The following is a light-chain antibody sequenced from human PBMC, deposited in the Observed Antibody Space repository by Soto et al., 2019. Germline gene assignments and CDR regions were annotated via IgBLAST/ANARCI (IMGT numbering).Light chain of an antibody. CDR2: AAS. CDR1: QGISNY. CDR3: QKYNSALFT. Sequence: DIQMTQSPSSLSASVGDRVTITCRASQGISNYLAWDQQKPGKVPKLLIYAASTLQSGVPSRFSGSGSGKDFTLTISSLQPEDVATYYCQKYNSALFTFGPGTKVDIK. V-gene: IGKV1-27*01. J-gene: IGKJ3*01.